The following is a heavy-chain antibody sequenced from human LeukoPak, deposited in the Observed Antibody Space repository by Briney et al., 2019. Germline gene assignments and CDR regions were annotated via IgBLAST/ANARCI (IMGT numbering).Heavy chain of an antibody. V-gene: IGHV4-30-2*01. CDR1: GGSISSGGYS. Sequence: PSETLSLTCAVPGGSISSGGYSWSWLRQPPGKGLEWIGYIYHSGSTYYNPSLKSRVTISVDRSKNQFSLKLSSVTAADTAVYYCARAVSITIFGVVIMGPQYNWFDPWGQGTLVTVSS. D-gene: IGHD3-3*01. CDR2: IYHSGST. CDR3: ARAVSITIFGVVIMGPQYNWFDP. J-gene: IGHJ5*02.